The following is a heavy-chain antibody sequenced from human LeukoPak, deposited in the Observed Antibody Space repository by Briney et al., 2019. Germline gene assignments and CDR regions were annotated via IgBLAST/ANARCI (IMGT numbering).Heavy chain of an antibody. Sequence: GGSLRLSCAASGFTFSSYSMNWVRQAPGKGLEWVSSISSSSSYIYYADSVKGRFTISRDNAKNSLYLQMNSLRAEDTAVYYCARDAPWRDIGTFDIWGQGTMVTVSS. CDR3: ARDAPWRDIGTFDI. D-gene: IGHD2-15*01. CDR1: GFTFSSYS. CDR2: ISSSSSYI. J-gene: IGHJ3*02. V-gene: IGHV3-21*01.